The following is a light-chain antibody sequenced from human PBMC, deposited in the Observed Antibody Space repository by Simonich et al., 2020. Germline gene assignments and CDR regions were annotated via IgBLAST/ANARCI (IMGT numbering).Light chain of an antibody. V-gene: IGKV3-20*01. CDR3: QQYGSSPFT. Sequence: EIVLTQSPGTLSLSPGERATLSCRARQSVSSTHLAWYPQKPGQAPRIPIYGASSRATGIPDRFSGSGSGTDFTLTISRLEPEDFAVYYCQQYGSSPFTFGPGTKVDIK. CDR2: GAS. CDR1: QSVSSTH. J-gene: IGKJ3*01.